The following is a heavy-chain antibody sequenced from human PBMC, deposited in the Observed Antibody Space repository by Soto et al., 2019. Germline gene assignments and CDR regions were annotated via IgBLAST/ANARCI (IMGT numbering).Heavy chain of an antibody. CDR3: ARSIFGVVIIGGYYYYGMDV. CDR2: IIPIFGTA. V-gene: IGHV1-69*13. CDR1: GGTFSSYA. J-gene: IGHJ6*02. D-gene: IGHD3-3*01. Sequence: SVKVSCKASGGTFSSYAISWVRQAPGQGLEWMGGIIPIFGTANYAQKFQGRVTITADESTSTAYMELSSLRSEDTAVYYCARSIFGVVIIGGYYYYGMDVWGQGTTVTVS.